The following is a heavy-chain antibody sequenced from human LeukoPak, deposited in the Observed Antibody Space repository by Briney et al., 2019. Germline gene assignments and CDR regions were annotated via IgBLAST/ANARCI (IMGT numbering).Heavy chain of an antibody. J-gene: IGHJ6*02. D-gene: IGHD6-13*01. CDR3: ARELAAAGTYYYYGMDV. Sequence: SETLSLTCTVSGGSISSYYWSWIRQPAGKGLEWIGRIYTSGSTNYNPSLKSRVTMSVDTSKNQFSLKLSSVTAADTAVYYCARELAAAGTYYYYGMDVWGQGTTVTVSS. CDR2: IYTSGST. V-gene: IGHV4-4*07. CDR1: GGSISSYY.